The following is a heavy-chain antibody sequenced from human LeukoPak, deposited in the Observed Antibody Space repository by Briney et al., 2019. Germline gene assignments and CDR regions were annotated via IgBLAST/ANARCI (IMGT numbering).Heavy chain of an antibody. J-gene: IGHJ4*02. Sequence: GGSLRLSCAASGFTFSSYNMNWVRQAPGKGLEWVSLISSDTSYIHYADSVKGRFTISRVNAKNSVFLQMNSLRAEDTAVYYCARDTSTVTNREFDYWGQGTLVTVSS. CDR3: ARDTSTVTNREFDY. CDR1: GFTFSSYN. V-gene: IGHV3-21*01. CDR2: ISSDTSYI. D-gene: IGHD4-17*01.